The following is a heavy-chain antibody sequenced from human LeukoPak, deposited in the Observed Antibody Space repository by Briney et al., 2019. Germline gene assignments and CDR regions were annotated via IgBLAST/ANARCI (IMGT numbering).Heavy chain of an antibody. CDR3: ARGRIAARRRWFDP. CDR1: DGSISNYY. Sequence: SETLSLTCTVSDGSISNYYWSWIRQPPGKGLEWIGEINHSGSTNYNPSLKSRVTISVDTSKNQFSLKLSSVTAADTAVYYCARGRIAARRRWFDPWGQGTLVTVSS. D-gene: IGHD6-6*01. V-gene: IGHV4-34*01. J-gene: IGHJ5*02. CDR2: INHSGST.